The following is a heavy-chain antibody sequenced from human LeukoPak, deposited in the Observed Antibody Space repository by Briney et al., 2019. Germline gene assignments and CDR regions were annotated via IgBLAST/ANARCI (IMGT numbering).Heavy chain of an antibody. J-gene: IGHJ5*02. CDR3: ARGGLWTMMSREGLHP. V-gene: IGHV1-69*05. Sequence: GASVKASCNASGGTFQNEGISWVRQAAGQGLEWRGATIPLFGSGRNAQKFQGRPTITTDESATTAFMELSSLRSEDTALYYCARGGLWTMMSREGLHPWGQGTLVTVSS. CDR1: GGTFQNEG. D-gene: IGHD2-21*01. CDR2: TIPLFGSG.